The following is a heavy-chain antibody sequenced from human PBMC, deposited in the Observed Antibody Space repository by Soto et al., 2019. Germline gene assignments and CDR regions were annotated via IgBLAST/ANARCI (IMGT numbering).Heavy chain of an antibody. V-gene: IGHV3-21*01. D-gene: IGHD2-15*01. CDR2: ISSSSSYI. Sequence: GGSLRLSCAASGLTFSSYSMNWVRQAPGKGLEWVSSISSSSSYIYYADSVKGRFTISRDNAKNSLYLQMNSLRAEDTAVYYCARAGGMVAAGTYDAFDIWGQGTMVTVSS. J-gene: IGHJ3*02. CDR1: GLTFSSYS. CDR3: ARAGGMVAAGTYDAFDI.